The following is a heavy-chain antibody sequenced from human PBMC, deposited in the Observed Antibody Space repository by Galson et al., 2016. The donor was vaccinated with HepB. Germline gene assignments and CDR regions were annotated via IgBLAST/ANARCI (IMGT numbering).Heavy chain of an antibody. V-gene: IGHV3-23*01. J-gene: IGHJ6*02. CDR1: GFRFSTYA. D-gene: IGHD3-10*01. Sequence: SLRLSCAASGFRFSTYAMTWVRQAPGKGLEWVSGITGTTFATYYAYSVRGRFTISRDNSNHMLYLHMNSLRAEDTAVYYCAKGSYYGSAYLYGLDVWGQGTTVTVSS. CDR3: AKGSYYGSAYLYGLDV. CDR2: ITGTTFAT.